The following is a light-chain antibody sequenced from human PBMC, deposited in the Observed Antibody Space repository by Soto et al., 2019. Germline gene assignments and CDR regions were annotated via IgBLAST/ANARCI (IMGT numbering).Light chain of an antibody. J-gene: IGLJ3*02. CDR3: AAWDDSLDGRV. V-gene: IGLV1-44*01. CDR2: DNN. CDR1: SSNIGSNI. Sequence: QSVVTQPPSASGTPGQRVTISCSGSSSNIGSNIVNWYQQFPGTAPKLLIYDNNQRPSGVPDRFSGSKSGTSASLAISGRQSEDEADYYCAAWDDSLDGRVFGGGTKLTVL.